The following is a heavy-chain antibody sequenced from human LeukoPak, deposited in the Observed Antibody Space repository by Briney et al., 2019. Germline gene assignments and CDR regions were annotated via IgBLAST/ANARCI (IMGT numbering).Heavy chain of an antibody. CDR1: GFTFSGSA. D-gene: IGHD1-7*01. Sequence: GGSLRLSCAASGFTFSGSAMHWVRQASGKGLEWVGRIRSKANSYATAYAASVKGRFTISRDDSKNTAYPQMNSLKTEDTAVYYCARDPLGTTSTREESGYWGQGTLVTVSS. CDR2: IRSKANSYAT. CDR3: ARDPLGTTSTREESGY. V-gene: IGHV3-73*01. J-gene: IGHJ4*02.